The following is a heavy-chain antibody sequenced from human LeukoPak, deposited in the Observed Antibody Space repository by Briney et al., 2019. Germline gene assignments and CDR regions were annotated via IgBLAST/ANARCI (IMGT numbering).Heavy chain of an antibody. Sequence: PSETLSLTCAVYGGSFSGYYWSCIRRPPGKGLEWIGEINHSGSTNYNPSLKSRVTISVDTSRNQFSLKLSSVTAADTAVYYCARVGCSGGSCYGPGTYYYYYYMDVWGKGTTVTVSS. CDR1: GGSFSGYY. J-gene: IGHJ6*03. CDR2: INHSGST. V-gene: IGHV4-34*01. D-gene: IGHD2-15*01. CDR3: ARVGCSGGSCYGPGTYYYYYYMDV.